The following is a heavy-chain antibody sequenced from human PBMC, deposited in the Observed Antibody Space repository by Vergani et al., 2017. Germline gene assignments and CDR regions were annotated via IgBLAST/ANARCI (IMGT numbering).Heavy chain of an antibody. CDR1: GFSLSTSGVG. Sequence: QITLKESGPTLVKPTQTLTLTCTFSGFSLSTSGVGVGWIRQPPGKALEWLALIYWNDDKRYSPSLKSRLTITKDTSKNQVVLTMTNMDPVDTATYYCAHAVYCSSTSCFYYYYMDVWGKGTTVTVSS. CDR2: IYWNDDK. D-gene: IGHD2-2*01. J-gene: IGHJ6*03. V-gene: IGHV2-5*01. CDR3: AHAVYCSSTSCFYYYYMDV.